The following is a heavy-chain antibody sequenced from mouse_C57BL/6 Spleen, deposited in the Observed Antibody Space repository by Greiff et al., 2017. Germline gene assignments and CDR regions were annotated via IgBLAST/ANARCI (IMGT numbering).Heavy chain of an antibody. V-gene: IGHV1-81*01. CDR1: GYTFTSYG. CDR2: IYPRSGNT. J-gene: IGHJ4*01. CDR3: ARAMDY. Sequence: QLQQSLSALSLPFSSFNLSCKASGYTFTSYGISWVKQRTGQGLEWIGEIYPRSGNTYYNEKLKGKATLTADKSSSTAYMELRSLTSEDSAVYFCARAMDYWGQGTSVTVSS.